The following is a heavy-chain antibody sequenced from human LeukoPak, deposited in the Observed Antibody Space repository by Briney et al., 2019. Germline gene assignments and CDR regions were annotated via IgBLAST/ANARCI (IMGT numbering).Heavy chain of an antibody. J-gene: IGHJ4*02. CDR1: GGSISTYY. Sequence: SETLSLTCTVSGGSISTYYWSWIRQPPGRGLERIGYLSYSGTTNYDPSLKSRVTISIDTSKNQFSLKLRSVTAADTAMYYCARASSGYSVHFWGQGTVITVSS. CDR3: ARASSGYSVHF. D-gene: IGHD3-22*01. V-gene: IGHV4-59*01. CDR2: LSYSGTT.